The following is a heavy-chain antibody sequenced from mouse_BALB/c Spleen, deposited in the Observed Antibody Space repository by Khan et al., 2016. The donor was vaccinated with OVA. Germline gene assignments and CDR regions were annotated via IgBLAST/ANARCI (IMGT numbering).Heavy chain of an antibody. D-gene: IGHD1-1*01. CDR2: ISSAGDYI. CDR3: ARHNYGPYTF. V-gene: IGHV5-6*01. CDR1: GFTFSTFA. Sequence: EVELVESGGDLVKPGGSLKLSCAASGFTFSTFAMSWVRQTPDKRLEWVASISSAGDYIYYPDSVRGRFTISRDNAKNTLYLQMSSLGSEDTAMSYCARHNYGPYTFWGQGTLVTVS. J-gene: IGHJ3*01.